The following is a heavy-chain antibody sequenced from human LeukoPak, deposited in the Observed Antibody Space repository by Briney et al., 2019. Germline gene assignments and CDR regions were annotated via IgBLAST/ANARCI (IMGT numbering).Heavy chain of an antibody. CDR3: ARDRSTMVRGGRYYYMDV. Sequence: GGSLRLSCAASGFTVSSNYMSWVRQAPGKGLEWVSVIYSGGSTYYADSVKGRFTISRDNSKNTLYLQMNSLRAEDTAVYYCARDRSTMVRGGRYYYMDVWGKGTTVTVSS. D-gene: IGHD3-10*01. CDR1: GFTVSSNY. V-gene: IGHV3-53*01. J-gene: IGHJ6*03. CDR2: IYSGGST.